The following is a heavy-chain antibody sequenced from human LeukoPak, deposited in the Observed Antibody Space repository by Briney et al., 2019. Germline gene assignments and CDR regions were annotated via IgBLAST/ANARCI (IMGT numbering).Heavy chain of an antibody. CDR1: GGSFSGYN. D-gene: IGHD2-15*01. CDR3: ARESCVFDY. J-gene: IGHJ4*02. CDR2: VYGSGGT. Sequence: PSETLSLTCAVYGGSFSGYNWGWIRQPPGEGLEWIGRVYGSGGTYYNPSLKSRATIPVEATKNQIHLMLRSAASADTAVLCCARESCVFDYWGQGILVTVSS. V-gene: IGHV4-34*11.